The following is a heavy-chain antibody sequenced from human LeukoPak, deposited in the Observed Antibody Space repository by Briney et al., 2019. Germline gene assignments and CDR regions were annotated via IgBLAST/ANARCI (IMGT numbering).Heavy chain of an antibody. V-gene: IGHV3-23*01. CDR1: VFSFSTYT. CDR2: ISGNS. Sequence: PGGSLRLSCAASVFSFSTYTMTWVRQAPGKGLQWVSAISGNSYYADSVKGRFTISRDNSKNTLYLQMNNLKAEDTAVYYCVKDGLDWGSYFDLWGRGTLVTVSS. D-gene: IGHD3-9*01. CDR3: VKDGLDWGSYFDL. J-gene: IGHJ2*01.